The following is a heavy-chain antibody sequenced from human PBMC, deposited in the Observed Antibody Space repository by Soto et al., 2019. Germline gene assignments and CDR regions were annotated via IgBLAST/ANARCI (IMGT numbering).Heavy chain of an antibody. CDR3: ARDPFLDSSGWYGWFDP. CDR1: GDSVSSNSAA. Sequence: PSQTLSLTCAISGDSVSSNSAAWNWIRQSPSRGLEWLGRTYYRSKWYNDYAVSVKSRITINPDTSKNQFSLQLNSVTPEDTAVYYCARDPFLDSSGWYGWFDPWGQGTLVTVSS. D-gene: IGHD6-19*01. CDR2: TYYRSKWYN. J-gene: IGHJ5*02. V-gene: IGHV6-1*01.